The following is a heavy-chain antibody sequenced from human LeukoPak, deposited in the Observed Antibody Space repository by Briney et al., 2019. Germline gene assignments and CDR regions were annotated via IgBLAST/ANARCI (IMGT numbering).Heavy chain of an antibody. CDR2: MSWNSGSI. Sequence: GGSLRLSCAASGFTFDEYAMHWVRQAPGKGLEWVPGMSWNSGSIAYADSVKGRFTISRDNAKNSLYLQMNSLRAEDTALYYCAKDIPRSSLKGFDYWGQGTLVTVSS. V-gene: IGHV3-9*01. J-gene: IGHJ4*02. CDR3: AKDIPRSSLKGFDY. D-gene: IGHD2-2*01. CDR1: GFTFDEYA.